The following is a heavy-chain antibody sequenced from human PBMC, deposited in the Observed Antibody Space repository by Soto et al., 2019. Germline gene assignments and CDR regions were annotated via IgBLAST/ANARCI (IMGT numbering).Heavy chain of an antibody. CDR1: GGSISNYY. CDR3: ARLPWADYGGIFDP. J-gene: IGHJ5*02. D-gene: IGHD4-17*01. Sequence: ETLSLTCTVSGGSISNYYWSWVRHPPGKKLEWIGYIYYSGSTNHHPSLKSRVTISVDTSKNQSSLKLYSVTTADTAMYYCARLPWADYGGIFDPWGQGTLVTVSS. CDR2: IYYSGST. V-gene: IGHV4-59*01.